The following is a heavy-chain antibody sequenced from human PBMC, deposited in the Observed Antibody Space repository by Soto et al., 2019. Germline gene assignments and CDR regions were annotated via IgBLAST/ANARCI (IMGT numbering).Heavy chain of an antibody. CDR1: GFTFSSYD. Sequence: GGSLRLSCAASGFTFSSYDMHWVRQATGKGLEWVSAIGTAGDTYYPGSVKGRFTISREKAKNSLYLQMNSLRAEDTAVYYCARASYDYDSSGYVSDAFDIWGQGTMVTVSS. CDR2: IGTAGDT. V-gene: IGHV3-13*01. CDR3: ARASYDYDSSGYVSDAFDI. J-gene: IGHJ3*02. D-gene: IGHD3-22*01.